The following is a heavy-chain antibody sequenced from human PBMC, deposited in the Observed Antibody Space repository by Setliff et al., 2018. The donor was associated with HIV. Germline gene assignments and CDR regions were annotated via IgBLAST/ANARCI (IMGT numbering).Heavy chain of an antibody. CDR3: ARTSTTTGTTLNWFDP. J-gene: IGHJ5*02. CDR2: ISSNIIYI. Sequence: GGSLRLSCAASGFTLSTYTMNWVRQAPGKGLEWISSISSNIIYIYYADSVRGRFTISRDNAKNSLYLQMNSLRVEDTSVYYCARTSTTTGTTLNWFDPWGQGTLVTVSS. V-gene: IGHV3-21*01. D-gene: IGHD1-1*01. CDR1: GFTLSTYT.